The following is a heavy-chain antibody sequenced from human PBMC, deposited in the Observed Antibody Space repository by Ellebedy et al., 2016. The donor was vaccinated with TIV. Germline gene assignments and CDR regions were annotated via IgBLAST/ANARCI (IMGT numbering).Heavy chain of an antibody. J-gene: IGHJ6*02. D-gene: IGHD6-19*01. CDR2: ISAYNGNT. CDR1: GYTFTSYG. CDR3: ARSVRIAVAGRHYYYGMDV. Sequence: AASVKVSCKASGYTFTSYGISWVRQAPGQGLEWMGWISAYNGNTNYAQKLQGRVTMTTDTSTSTAYMELRSLRSDDTAVYYCARSVRIAVAGRHYYYGMDVWGQGTTVTVSS. V-gene: IGHV1-18*01.